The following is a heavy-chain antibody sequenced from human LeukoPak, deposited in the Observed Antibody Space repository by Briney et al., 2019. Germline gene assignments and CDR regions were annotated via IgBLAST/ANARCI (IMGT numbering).Heavy chain of an antibody. Sequence: SETLSHTCTVSGGSISNYYWSWIRQPPGKGLEWIGYIYDSGSTNYNPSLKSRVTISVDTSKNQFSLKMDSVTAADTAVYYCARRFDYWGQGTLVTVSS. J-gene: IGHJ4*02. CDR1: GGSISNYY. V-gene: IGHV4-59*01. CDR3: ARRFDY. CDR2: IYDSGST.